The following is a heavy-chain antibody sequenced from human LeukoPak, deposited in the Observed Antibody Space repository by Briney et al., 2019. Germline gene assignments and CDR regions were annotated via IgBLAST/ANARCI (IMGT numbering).Heavy chain of an antibody. D-gene: IGHD3-22*01. CDR2: ISGSGGST. J-gene: IGHJ1*01. V-gene: IGHV3-23*01. CDR1: GFTLSRYA. Sequence: GGSLRLSCAASGFTLSRYAMSWVRQAPGKGLEWVSAISGSGGSTYYADSVKGRFTISRDKSKNTLYLQMNSLRAEDTAVYYCAKAGTYYYESSGYLCQHWPRSTLVSVSS. CDR3: AKAGTYYYESSGYLCQH.